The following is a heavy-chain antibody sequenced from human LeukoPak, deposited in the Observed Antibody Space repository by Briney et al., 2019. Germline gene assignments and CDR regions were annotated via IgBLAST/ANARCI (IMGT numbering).Heavy chain of an antibody. CDR3: ARERYSSSWYKGSAYGWFDP. CDR1: GFTFSSYW. V-gene: IGHV3-74*01. D-gene: IGHD6-13*01. Sequence: PGGSLRLSCAASGFTFSSYWMHWVRHAPGKGLVWVSRINSDGSSTSYADSVKGRFTISRDNAKNTLYLQMNSLRAEDTAVYYCARERYSSSWYKGSAYGWFDPWGQGTLVTVSS. J-gene: IGHJ5*02. CDR2: INSDGSST.